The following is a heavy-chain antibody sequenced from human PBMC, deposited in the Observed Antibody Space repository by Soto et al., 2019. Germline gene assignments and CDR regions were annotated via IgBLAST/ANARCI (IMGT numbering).Heavy chain of an antibody. V-gene: IGHV3-11*04. CDR1: GFTFSDYY. CDR3: ARVVVVIPPGYYYAMDV. Sequence: GGSLRLSCAVSGFTFSDYYMSWIRQAPGKGLEWIAYISTSGSLKDYSDSVKGRFTISRDNGKNSLFLQMNSLRDEDTAVYYCARVVVVIPPGYYYAMDVWGQGTTVTV. D-gene: IGHD3-22*01. CDR2: ISTSGSLK. J-gene: IGHJ6*02.